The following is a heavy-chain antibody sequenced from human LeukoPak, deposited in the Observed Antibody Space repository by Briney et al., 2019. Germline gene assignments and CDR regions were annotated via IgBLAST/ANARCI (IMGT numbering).Heavy chain of an antibody. CDR1: GFTFSSYS. J-gene: IGHJ4*02. CDR3: AVEGSSSSYFDY. D-gene: IGHD1-26*01. CDR2: ISSSSSYI. V-gene: IGHV3-21*01. Sequence: GGSLRLSCAASGFTFSSYSMNWVRQAPGKGLEWVSSISSSSSYIYYADSVKGRFTISRDNAKNSLYLQMNSLRAEDTAVCYCAVEGSSSSYFDYWGQGTLVTVSS.